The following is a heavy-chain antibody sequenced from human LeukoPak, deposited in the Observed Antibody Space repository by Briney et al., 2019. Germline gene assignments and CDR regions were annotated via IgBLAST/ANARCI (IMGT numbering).Heavy chain of an antibody. CDR3: AKDQNYESSGYYGGFDC. D-gene: IGHD3-22*01. V-gene: IGHV3-74*01. CDR1: GFTFSSYW. Sequence: GGSLRLSCAASGFTFSSYWMHWVRQAPGKGLVWVSRIRTDGSSTTYADSVKGRFTISRDNSKNTLNLQMNSLRAEDTALYYCAKDQNYESSGYYGGFDCWGQGTLVTVFS. J-gene: IGHJ4*02. CDR2: IRTDGSST.